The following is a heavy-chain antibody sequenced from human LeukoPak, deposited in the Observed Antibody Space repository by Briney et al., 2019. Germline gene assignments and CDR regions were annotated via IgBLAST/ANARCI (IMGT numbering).Heavy chain of an antibody. J-gene: IGHJ1*01. D-gene: IGHD5-12*01. CDR1: GGSISSYY. Sequence: PSETLSLTCTVSGGSISSYYWSWIRQPPGKGLEWIEYIYYSGSTNYNPSLKSRVTISVDTSKNQFSLKLSSVTAADTAVYYCARMDIVTELYFQHWGQGTLVTVSS. CDR2: IYYSGST. V-gene: IGHV4-59*01. CDR3: ARMDIVTELYFQH.